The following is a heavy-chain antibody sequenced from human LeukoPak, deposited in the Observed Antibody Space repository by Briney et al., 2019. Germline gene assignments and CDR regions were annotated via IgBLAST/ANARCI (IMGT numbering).Heavy chain of an antibody. V-gene: IGHV3-74*01. J-gene: IGHJ4*02. CDR3: ARVWFGELLVD. CDR1: GFTFSSYW. CDR2: INTDGSST. Sequence: GGSLRLSCAASGFTFSSYWMHWVRQAPGKGLVWVSRINTDGSSTSYADSVKGRFTISRDNAKNTLYLQMNSLRAEDTAVYYCARVWFGELLVDWGQGTLVTVSS. D-gene: IGHD3-10*01.